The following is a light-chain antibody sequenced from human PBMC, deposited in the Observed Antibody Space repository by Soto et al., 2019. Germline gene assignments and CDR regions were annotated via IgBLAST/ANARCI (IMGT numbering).Light chain of an antibody. CDR3: QSYDNNLSGGV. V-gene: IGLV1-40*01. CDR2: GST. J-gene: IGLJ3*02. Sequence: QAVVTQPPSVSGAPGQRVTISCTGSSSNLGANYHVHWYQQLPVRAPKLLIYGSTNRPSGVPDRISGSKSGTSASLAITGLQAEDEADYSCQSYDNNLSGGVFGVGTQLTVL. CDR1: SSNLGANYH.